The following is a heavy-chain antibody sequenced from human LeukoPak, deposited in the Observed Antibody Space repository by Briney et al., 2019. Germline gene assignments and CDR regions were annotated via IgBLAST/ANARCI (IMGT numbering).Heavy chain of an antibody. V-gene: IGHV1-2*02. CDR1: GYTFTGYY. Sequence: ASVKVSCKASGYTFTGYYMHWVRRAPGQGLGWMGWINPNSGGTTYAQKFQGRVTMTTDTSISTAYLELNGLRSDDTAVYYCARDLDYGSGSFSNWGQGAIVTVSS. CDR3: ARDLDYGSGSFSN. D-gene: IGHD3-10*01. J-gene: IGHJ4*02. CDR2: INPNSGGT.